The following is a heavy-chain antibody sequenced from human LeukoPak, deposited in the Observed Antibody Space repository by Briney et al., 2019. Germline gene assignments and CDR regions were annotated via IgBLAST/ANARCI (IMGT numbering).Heavy chain of an antibody. V-gene: IGHV3-23*01. CDR2: IGGGGRST. J-gene: IGHJ4*02. CDR3: AKERLNPSRYFDY. D-gene: IGHD3-22*01. Sequence: GGSLRLSCAASGFTFSDYYMSWIRQAPGKGLEWVSAIGGGGRSTYYADSVKGRFTISRDNSKNTLYLQMNSLRAEDTAVYYCAKERLNPSRYFDYWGQGALVTVSS. CDR1: GFTFSDYY.